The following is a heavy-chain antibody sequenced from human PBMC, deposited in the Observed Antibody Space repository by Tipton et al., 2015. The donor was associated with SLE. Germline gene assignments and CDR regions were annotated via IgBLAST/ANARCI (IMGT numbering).Heavy chain of an antibody. CDR3: ARLNRYDAFDI. Sequence: TLSLTCTVSGGSISSSSYYWGWIRQPPGKGLEWIGRIYYSGSTYYNPSLKSRVTISVDTSKNQFSLKLSSVTAADTAVYYCARLNRYDAFDIWGQGTMVTVSS. CDR1: GGSISSSSYY. V-gene: IGHV4-39*07. D-gene: IGHD1-14*01. J-gene: IGHJ3*02. CDR2: IYYSGST.